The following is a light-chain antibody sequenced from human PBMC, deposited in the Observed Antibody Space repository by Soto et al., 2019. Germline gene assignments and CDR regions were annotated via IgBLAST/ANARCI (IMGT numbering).Light chain of an antibody. CDR2: EVS. CDR1: SSDVGDYNY. CDR3: SSYAGSSTYV. J-gene: IGLJ1*01. V-gene: IGLV2-14*01. Sequence: QSALTQPASVSGSPGQSITISCTGTSSDVGDYNYVSWYQHHPGKAPKLIIYEVSNRPSGVSHRFSGSKSGNTASLTISGLRAEDEADYYCSSYAGSSTYVFGTGTKLTVL.